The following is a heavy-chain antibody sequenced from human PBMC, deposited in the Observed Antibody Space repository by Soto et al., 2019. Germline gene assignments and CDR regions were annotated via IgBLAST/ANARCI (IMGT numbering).Heavy chain of an antibody. CDR1: GFTFSSYA. J-gene: IGHJ4*02. Sequence: QVQLVESGGGVVQPGRSLRLSCAAFGFTFSSYAMHWVRQAPGKGLEWVAVISYDGSNKYYADSVKGRFSISRDNSKNTLYLQMNSLRSEDTAVYYCARDNGTAFDYWGQGTLVTVSS. D-gene: IGHD1-1*01. CDR2: ISYDGSNK. V-gene: IGHV3-30-3*01. CDR3: ARDNGTAFDY.